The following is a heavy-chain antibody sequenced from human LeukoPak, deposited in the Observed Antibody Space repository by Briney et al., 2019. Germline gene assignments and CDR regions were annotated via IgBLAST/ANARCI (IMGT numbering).Heavy chain of an antibody. D-gene: IGHD6-6*01. CDR2: ISSSSSYI. CDR3: ARARVAARPYYYYGMDV. Sequence: PGGSLRLSCAASGFTFSSYSMNSVRQAPGKGLEWVSSISSSSSYIYYADSVKGRFTISRDNAKNSLYRQMNSLRAEDTAVYYCARARVAARPYYYYGMDVWGQGTTVTVSS. CDR1: GFTFSSYS. V-gene: IGHV3-21*01. J-gene: IGHJ6*02.